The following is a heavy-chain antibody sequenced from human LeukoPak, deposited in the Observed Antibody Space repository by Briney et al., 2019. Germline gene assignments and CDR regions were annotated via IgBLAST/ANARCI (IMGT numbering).Heavy chain of an antibody. D-gene: IGHD3-10*01. V-gene: IGHV1-18*01. CDR2: ISGYNGDT. Sequence: ASVKVSCKASGYAFTNYGISWVRLAPGQGLEWMGWISGYNGDTNYAQKFQGRVTITRDTSASTAYMELSSLRSEDTAVYYCAASYYYGSGSYYPLDYWGQGTLVTVSS. CDR3: AASYYYGSGSYYPLDY. CDR1: GYAFTNYG. J-gene: IGHJ4*02.